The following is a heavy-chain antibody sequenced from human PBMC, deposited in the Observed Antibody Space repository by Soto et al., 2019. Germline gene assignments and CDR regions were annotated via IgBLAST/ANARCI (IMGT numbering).Heavy chain of an antibody. CDR2: IGTSGSYI. CDR3: ARGSAFIGLDY. D-gene: IGHD1-26*01. Sequence: GGSLRLSCAVSGFIFSRYSMNWVRQAPGKGLEWVSSIGTSGSYIYDKESVKGRFNISRDNSKDSLYLQMNSLRAEDTAIYYCARGSAFIGLDYWGQGT. CDR1: GFIFSRYS. J-gene: IGHJ4*02. V-gene: IGHV3-21*01.